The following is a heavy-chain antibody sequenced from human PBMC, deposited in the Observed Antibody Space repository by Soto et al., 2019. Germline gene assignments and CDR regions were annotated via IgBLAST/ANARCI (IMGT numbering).Heavy chain of an antibody. CDR1: GFAFSTFA. D-gene: IGHD3-22*01. V-gene: IGHV3-23*01. CDR2: ISVSGNNA. J-gene: IGHJ4*02. Sequence: LRLSCAASGFAFSTFAMTWVRQAPGKGLEWVAAISVSGNNAYYADSVKGRFTISRDNSQNSVFLQMSSLRADDTAVYYCARDQLRPGILYSLGVLLPEYGLWGQGTMVTVYS. CDR3: ARDQLRPGILYSLGVLLPEYGL.